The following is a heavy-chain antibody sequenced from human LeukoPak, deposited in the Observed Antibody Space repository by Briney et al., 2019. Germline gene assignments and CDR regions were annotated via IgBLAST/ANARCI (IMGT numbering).Heavy chain of an antibody. V-gene: IGHV3-30*02. CDR3: AKGRIQLWFTFDY. CDR1: GFSFTESG. CDR2: IQFHGSDI. J-gene: IGHJ4*02. D-gene: IGHD5-18*01. Sequence: GGSLRLSCAASGFSFTESGMHWVRQAPGRGLEWLAFIQFHGSDIFYADSVEGRFTISRDNSRNTLYLQMNSLRAEDTAVYYCAKGRIQLWFTFDYWGQGTLVTVSS.